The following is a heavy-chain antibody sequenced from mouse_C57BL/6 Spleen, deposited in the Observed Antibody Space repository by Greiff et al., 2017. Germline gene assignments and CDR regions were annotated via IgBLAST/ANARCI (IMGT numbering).Heavy chain of an antibody. Sequence: EVKLQQSGAELVRPGASVKLSCTASGFNIKDYYMHWVKQRPEQGLEWIGRIDPEDGDTEYAPKFQGKATMTADTSSNTAYLQLSSLTSEDTAVYYCTTSIYYYGSSYVDYWGQGTTLTVSS. J-gene: IGHJ2*01. CDR2: IDPEDGDT. V-gene: IGHV14-1*01. D-gene: IGHD1-1*01. CDR1: GFNIKDYY. CDR3: TTSIYYYGSSYVDY.